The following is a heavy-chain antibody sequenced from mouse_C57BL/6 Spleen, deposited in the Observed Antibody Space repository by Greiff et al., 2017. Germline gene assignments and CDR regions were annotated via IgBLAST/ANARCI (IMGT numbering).Heavy chain of an antibody. CDR2: IYPGDGDT. D-gene: IGHD2-4*01. J-gene: IGHJ2*01. Sequence: QVQLQQSGPELVKPGASVKISCKASGYAFSSSWMNWVKQRPGKGLEWIGRIYPGDGDTNYNGKFKGKATLTADKSSSTAYMQLSSLTSEDSAVYFCARKGNDYGGYFDYWGQGTTLTVSS. V-gene: IGHV1-82*01. CDR1: GYAFSSSW. CDR3: ARKGNDYGGYFDY.